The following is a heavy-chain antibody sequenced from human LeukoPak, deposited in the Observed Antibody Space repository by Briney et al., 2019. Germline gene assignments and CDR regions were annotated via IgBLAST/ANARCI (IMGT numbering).Heavy chain of an antibody. CDR1: GYTFTSYG. CDR2: IIPIFGTA. V-gene: IGHV1-69*13. Sequence: SVKVSCKASGYTFTSYGISWVRQAPGQGLEWMGGIIPIFGTANYAQKFQGRVTITADESTSTAYMELSSLRSEDTAVYCCARADYYDSSGYYFDFGYFDYWGQGTLVTVSS. CDR3: ARADYYDSSGYYFDFGYFDY. J-gene: IGHJ4*02. D-gene: IGHD3-22*01.